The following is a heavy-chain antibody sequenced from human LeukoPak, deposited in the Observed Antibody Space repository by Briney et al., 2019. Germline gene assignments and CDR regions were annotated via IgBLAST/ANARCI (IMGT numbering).Heavy chain of an antibody. CDR3: ARDGAPARY. Sequence: GGSLRLSCAASGFTFDEYAMHWVRQAPGKGLEWVSGISWNSGSIGYADSVKGRFTISRDNAKNSLYLQMNSLRAEDTAVYYCARDGAPARYWGQGTLVTVSS. J-gene: IGHJ4*02. CDR1: GFTFDEYA. CDR2: ISWNSGSI. D-gene: IGHD2-15*01. V-gene: IGHV3-9*01.